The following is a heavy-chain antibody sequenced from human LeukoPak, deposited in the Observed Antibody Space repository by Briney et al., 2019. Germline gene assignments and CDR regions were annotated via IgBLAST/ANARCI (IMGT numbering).Heavy chain of an antibody. D-gene: IGHD3-3*01. CDR2: IYYSGST. CDR1: GGSISSGDYY. Sequence: TLSLTCTVSGGSISSGDYYWSWIRQPPGKGLEWIGYIYYSGSTYYNPSLKSRVTISVDTSKNQFSLKLSSVTAADTAVYYCASSYYDFWSGYCKFDYWGQGTLVTVSS. CDR3: ASSYYDFWSGYCKFDY. V-gene: IGHV4-30-4*08. J-gene: IGHJ4*02.